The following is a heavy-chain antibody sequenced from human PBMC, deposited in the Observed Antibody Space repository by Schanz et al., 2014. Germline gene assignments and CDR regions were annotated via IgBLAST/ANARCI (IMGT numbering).Heavy chain of an antibody. J-gene: IGHJ4*02. V-gene: IGHV3-48*01. CDR1: GFIVRSNY. Sequence: EVQLVESGGGLVQPGGSLRLSCAVSGFIVRSNYMTWVRQAPGKGLEWVSYVSRSTPDIYYADSVKGRFTMSRDNAKNSVFLQMNSLRAEDTAVYFCVSQTGSPNYWGQGTLVTVSS. CDR3: VSQTGSPNY. D-gene: IGHD6-13*01. CDR2: VSRSTPDI.